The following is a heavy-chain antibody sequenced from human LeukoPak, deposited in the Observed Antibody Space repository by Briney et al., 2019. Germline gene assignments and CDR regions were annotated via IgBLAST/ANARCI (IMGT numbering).Heavy chain of an antibody. J-gene: IGHJ4*02. Sequence: SETLSLTCTVSGGSISSYYWSWIRQPPGKGLEWIGYIYYSGSTNYNPSLKSRVTISVDTSKNQFSLKLSSVTAADTAVYYCASSRGDGDYLDYWGQGTLVTVSS. D-gene: IGHD3-16*01. CDR2: IYYSGST. V-gene: IGHV4-59*08. CDR1: GGSISSYY. CDR3: ASSRGDGDYLDY.